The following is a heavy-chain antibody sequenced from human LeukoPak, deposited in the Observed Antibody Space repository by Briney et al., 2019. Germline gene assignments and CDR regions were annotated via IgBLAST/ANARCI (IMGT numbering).Heavy chain of an antibody. CDR2: IYYSGST. Sequence: SETLSLTCTVSGGSITSTNYYWVWIRQPPGKGLEWIGSIYYSGSTYYNPSLKSRITISVDTSKNQFSLKLSSVTAADTAVYYCASYGDFRFDYWGQGTLVTVSS. CDR3: ASYGDFRFDY. V-gene: IGHV4-39*01. D-gene: IGHD4-17*01. J-gene: IGHJ4*02. CDR1: GGSITSTNYY.